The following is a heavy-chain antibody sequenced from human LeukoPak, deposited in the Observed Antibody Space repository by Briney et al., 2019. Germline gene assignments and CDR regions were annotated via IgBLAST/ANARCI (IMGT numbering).Heavy chain of an antibody. CDR1: GGSLSSGTYY. Sequence: SETLSLTCTVSGGSLSSGTYYWGWIRQSPGRGLEWIGSVYYSGNTYYKPSLESRVTISVDSSKNQFFLMLRSVTAADTALYYCARHPSYYYYHMDVWGKGTTVTVSS. J-gene: IGHJ6*03. CDR2: VYYSGNT. V-gene: IGHV4-39*01. CDR3: ARHPSYYYYHMDV.